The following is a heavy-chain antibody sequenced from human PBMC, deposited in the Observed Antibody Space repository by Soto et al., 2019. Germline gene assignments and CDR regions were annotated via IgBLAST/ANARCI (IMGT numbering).Heavy chain of an antibody. J-gene: IGHJ4*02. D-gene: IGHD3-9*01. Sequence: GGSLRLSCAASGFTFSSYAMHWVRQAPGKGLEWVAVISYDGSNKYYADSVKGRFTISRDNSKNTLYRQMNSLRAEDTAVYYCARDPDWLLPFDYWGQGTLVTVSS. CDR3: ARDPDWLLPFDY. V-gene: IGHV3-30-3*01. CDR1: GFTFSSYA. CDR2: ISYDGSNK.